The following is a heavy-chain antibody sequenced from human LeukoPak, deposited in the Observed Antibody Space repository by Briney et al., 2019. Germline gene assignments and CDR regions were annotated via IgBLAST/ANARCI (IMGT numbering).Heavy chain of an antibody. D-gene: IGHD3-10*02. V-gene: IGHV1-18*01. J-gene: IGHJ6*02. CDR3: ARDLGSGSYDYYYGMDV. Sequence: ASVKVSCKASGYTFTSYGISWVRQAPGQGLEWMGWISAYNGNINYAQKLQGRVTMTTDTSTSAAYMELRSLRSDDTAVYYCARDLGSGSYDYYYGMDVWGQGTTVTVSS. CDR2: ISAYNGNI. CDR1: GYTFTSYG.